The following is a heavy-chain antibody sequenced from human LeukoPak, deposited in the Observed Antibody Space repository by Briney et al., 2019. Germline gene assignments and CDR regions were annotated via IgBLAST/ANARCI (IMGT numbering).Heavy chain of an antibody. CDR1: GGSISSYY. CDR2: IYYSGST. Sequence: PSETLSLTCTVSGGSISSYYWSWIRQPPGKGLEWIGYIYYSGSTNYNPSLKSRVTISVDTSKNQFSLKLSSVTAADTAVYYCARVRLLWLGAGGWFDPWGQGTLVTVSS. V-gene: IGHV4-59*01. CDR3: ARVRLLWLGAGGWFDP. D-gene: IGHD3-10*01. J-gene: IGHJ5*02.